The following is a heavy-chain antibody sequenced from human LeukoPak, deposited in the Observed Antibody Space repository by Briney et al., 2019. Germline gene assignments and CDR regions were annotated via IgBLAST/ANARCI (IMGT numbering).Heavy chain of an antibody. V-gene: IGHV4-39*01. J-gene: IGHJ4*02. D-gene: IGHD2/OR15-2a*01. Sequence: SETLSLTCTVSGGSISFSSDYWGWIRQPPGKGLEWIGDIYYSGTTNYNPSLKSRVTMSVDTSKNQFSLKLNSAAAADTAVYYCARRLSTRSYYLDDWGQGTLVTVSS. CDR2: IYYSGTT. CDR1: GGSISFSSDY. CDR3: ARRLSTRSYYLDD.